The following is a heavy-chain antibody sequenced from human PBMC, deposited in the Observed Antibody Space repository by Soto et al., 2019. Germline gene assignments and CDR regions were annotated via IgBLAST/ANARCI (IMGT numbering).Heavy chain of an antibody. J-gene: IGHJ3*02. D-gene: IGHD3-3*01. CDR3: ARGSIFGVVLNAFDI. CDR1: GGSISGNGYY. CDR2: ISYSGRT. Sequence: QVQLQESGPVLVKPSQTLSLTCAVSGGSISGNGYYWNWIRQHPGKGLEWIGYISYSGRTFYSPSLKRRVTTSLDTSKNQFSLKLSSVTAADTAIYYCARGSIFGVVLNAFDIWGQGTMVAVSS. V-gene: IGHV4-31*11.